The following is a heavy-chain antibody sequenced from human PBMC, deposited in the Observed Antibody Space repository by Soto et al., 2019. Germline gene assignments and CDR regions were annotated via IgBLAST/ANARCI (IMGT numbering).Heavy chain of an antibody. CDR2: ISAYNGNT. CDR1: GYTFNSYG. Sequence: ASVKVSCKASGYTFNSYGISWVRQAPGQGLEWMGWISAYNGNTNYAQKLQGRVTMTTDTSTSTAYMELRSLRSDDTAVYYCARVLCGGSCYYYYYGMDVWGQGTTVTVSS. D-gene: IGHD2-15*01. V-gene: IGHV1-18*01. CDR3: ARVLCGGSCYYYYYGMDV. J-gene: IGHJ6*02.